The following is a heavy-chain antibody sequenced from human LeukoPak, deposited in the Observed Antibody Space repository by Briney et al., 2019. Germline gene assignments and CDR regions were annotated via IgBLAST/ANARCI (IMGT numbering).Heavy chain of an antibody. V-gene: IGHV1-69*05. D-gene: IGHD5-18*01. J-gene: IGHJ3*02. CDR1: GGTFSSYA. CDR3: ARDWSPDTAMGLPGAFDI. Sequence: GASVKVSCKASGGTFSSYAISWVRQAPGQGLEWMGGIIPILGTANYAQKFQGRVTITTDESTSTAYMELSSLRSEDTAVHYCARDWSPDTAMGLPGAFDIWGQGTMVTVTS. CDR2: IIPILGTA.